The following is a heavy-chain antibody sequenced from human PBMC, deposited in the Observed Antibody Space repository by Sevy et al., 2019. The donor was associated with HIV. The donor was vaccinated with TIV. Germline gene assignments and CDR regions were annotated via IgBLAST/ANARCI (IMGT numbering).Heavy chain of an antibody. Sequence: GGSLRLSCAASGFTFSSYSMNWVRQAPGKGLEWVSSITSRSSYIYYADSVKGRFTISRDNAKNSLYLQMNSLRAEDTAVYYCAGGVVIGTTFDYWGQGTLVTVSS. J-gene: IGHJ4*02. CDR3: AGGVVIGTTFDY. CDR1: GFTFSSYS. V-gene: IGHV3-21*01. CDR2: ITSRSSYI. D-gene: IGHD3-22*01.